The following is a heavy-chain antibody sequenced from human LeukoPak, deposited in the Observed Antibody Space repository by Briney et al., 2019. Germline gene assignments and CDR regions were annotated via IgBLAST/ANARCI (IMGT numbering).Heavy chain of an antibody. J-gene: IGHJ4*02. D-gene: IGHD2-21*01. CDR2: ISWNSGSI. CDR3: ARGLVGAAVEGLCDY. CDR1: GFTFRSYD. V-gene: IGHV3-9*03. Sequence: GGSLRLSCAASGFTFRSYDMHWVRQAPGKGLEWVSGISWNSGSIGYADSVKGRFTISRDNAKNSLYLQMNSLRSEDMAFYYCARGLVGAAVEGLCDYWGQGTLVTVSS.